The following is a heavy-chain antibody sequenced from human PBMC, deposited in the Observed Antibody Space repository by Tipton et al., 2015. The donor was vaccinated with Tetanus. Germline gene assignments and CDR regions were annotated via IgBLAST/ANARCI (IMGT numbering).Heavy chain of an antibody. D-gene: IGHD6-13*01. CDR3: ARAGIDAAGPHFDH. CDR2: LYGDGRT. Sequence: SLRLSCAVSGFSVGNNYMSWVRQAPGKGLEWVSGLYGDGRTYYADSVQGRFTISRDKSKNTLFLQMNSLKVEDTAVYYCARAGIDAAGPHFDHWGQGTLVTVSS. CDR1: GFSVGNNY. J-gene: IGHJ4*02. V-gene: IGHV3-53*01.